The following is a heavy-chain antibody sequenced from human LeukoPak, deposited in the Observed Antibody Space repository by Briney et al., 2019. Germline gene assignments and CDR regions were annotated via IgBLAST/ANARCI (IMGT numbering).Heavy chain of an antibody. J-gene: IGHJ4*02. D-gene: IGHD3-10*01. CDR3: AKADGSGTYYTRPSDY. CDR1: GFTFSSYA. V-gene: IGHV3-23*01. CDR2: ISGSAINT. Sequence: GGSLRLSCAASGFTFSSYAMSWVRQAPGKGREWVSGISGSAINTYYADSVKGRFTISRDNSQNTLYLQMSSLRAEDSAIYYCAKADGSGTYYTRPSDYWGQGTLVTVSS.